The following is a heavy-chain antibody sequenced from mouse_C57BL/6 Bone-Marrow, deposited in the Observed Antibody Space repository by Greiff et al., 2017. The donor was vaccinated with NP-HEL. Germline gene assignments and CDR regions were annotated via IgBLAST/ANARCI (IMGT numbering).Heavy chain of an antibody. Sequence: GMLVESGGGLVKPGGSLKLSCAASGFTFSSYAMSWVRPTPEKRLEWVATISDGGSYTYYPDNVKGRFTISRDNAKNNLYLQMSHLKSEDTAMYYCAREGDYWGQGTSVTVSS. J-gene: IGHJ4*01. CDR3: AREGDY. CDR2: ISDGGSYT. V-gene: IGHV5-4*03. CDR1: GFTFSSYA.